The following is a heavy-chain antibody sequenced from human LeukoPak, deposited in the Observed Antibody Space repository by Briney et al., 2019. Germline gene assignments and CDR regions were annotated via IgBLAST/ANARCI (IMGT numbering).Heavy chain of an antibody. J-gene: IGHJ4*02. D-gene: IGHD4-17*01. CDR3: ASTFYGDSPPY. CDR2: IYSGGST. V-gene: IGHV3-66*01. CDR1: GFTFNNYA. Sequence: GGSLRLSCGASGFTFNNYAMTWVRQAPGKGLEWVSVIYSGGSTYYADSVKGRFTISRDNSKNTLYLQMNSLRAEDTAVYYCASTFYGDSPPYWGQGTLVTVSS.